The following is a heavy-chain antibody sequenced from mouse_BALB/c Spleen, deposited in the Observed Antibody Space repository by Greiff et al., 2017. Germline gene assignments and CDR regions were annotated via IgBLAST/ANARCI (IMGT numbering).Heavy chain of an antibody. CDR1: GDSITSGY. Sequence: EVKLVESGPSLVKPSQTLSLTCSVTGDSITSGYWNWIRKFPGNKLEYMGYISYSGSTYYNPSLKSRISITRDTSKNQYYLQLNSVTTEDTATYYCARYSYGNYPYYFDYWGQGTTLTVSS. CDR2: ISYSGST. J-gene: IGHJ2*01. D-gene: IGHD2-1*01. V-gene: IGHV3-8*02. CDR3: ARYSYGNYPYYFDY.